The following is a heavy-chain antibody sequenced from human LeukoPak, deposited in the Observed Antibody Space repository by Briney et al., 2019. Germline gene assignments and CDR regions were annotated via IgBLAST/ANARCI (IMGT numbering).Heavy chain of an antibody. V-gene: IGHV3-30*04. J-gene: IGHJ4*02. CDR1: GFTFSSYA. CDR2: IPYDGSNK. CDR3: ARGITYYYDSSGYPNAAPLLFDY. Sequence: GGSLRLSCAASGFTFSSYAMHWVRQAPGKGLEWVAVIPYDGSNKYYADSVKGRFTISRDNSKNTLYLQMNSLRAEDTAVYYCARGITYYYDSSGYPNAAPLLFDYWGQGTLVTVSS. D-gene: IGHD3-22*01.